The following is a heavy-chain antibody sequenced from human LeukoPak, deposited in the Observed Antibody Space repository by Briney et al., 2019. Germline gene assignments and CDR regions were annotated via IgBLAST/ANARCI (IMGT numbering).Heavy chain of an antibody. CDR3: ARDNCSGGSCYSDDAFDI. V-gene: IGHV4-59*01. Sequence: PSETLSLTCTVSGGSISSYYWSWIRQPPGKGLEWIGYIYYSGSTNYNPSLKSRVTISVDTSKNQFSLKLSSVTAADTAVYYCARDNCSGGSCYSDDAFDIRGQGTMVTVSS. J-gene: IGHJ3*02. D-gene: IGHD2-15*01. CDR2: IYYSGST. CDR1: GGSISSYY.